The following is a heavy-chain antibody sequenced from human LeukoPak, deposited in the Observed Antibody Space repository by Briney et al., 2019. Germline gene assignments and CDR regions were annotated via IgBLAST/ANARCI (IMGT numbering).Heavy chain of an antibody. CDR3: VHRSRGFGYGVDC. V-gene: IGHV2-5*02. Sequence: ESGPTLVNPTQTLTLTCTFSGLSLSTSGVGVGWIRQPPGKALEWLAIIYGDGATHYTSSLRSRLTITKDTSKNQVVLTLTNMDPADTGTYFCVHRSRGFGYGVDCWGQGTLVTVSS. CDR1: GLSLSTSGVG. D-gene: IGHD5-18*01. CDR2: IYGDGAT. J-gene: IGHJ4*02.